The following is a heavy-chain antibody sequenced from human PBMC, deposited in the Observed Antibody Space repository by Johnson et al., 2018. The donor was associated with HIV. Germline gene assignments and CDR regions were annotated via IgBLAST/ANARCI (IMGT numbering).Heavy chain of an antibody. D-gene: IGHD1-26*01. Sequence: QVQLVESGGGVVQPGRSLRLACVTSGFSISNYGMHWVSQAPGKGLEWVAFIRYDGSHTYYADSVKGRFTISRDNAKNSLYLQMNSLRAEDTAVYYCARGHSGSYYYDAFDIWGQGTIVTVSS. CDR2: IRYDGSHT. CDR3: ARGHSGSYYYDAFDI. J-gene: IGHJ3*02. CDR1: GFSISNYG. V-gene: IGHV3-33*08.